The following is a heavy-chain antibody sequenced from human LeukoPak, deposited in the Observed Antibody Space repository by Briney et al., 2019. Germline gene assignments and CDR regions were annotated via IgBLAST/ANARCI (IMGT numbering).Heavy chain of an antibody. V-gene: IGHV3-30*02. CDR1: GFTFSSYG. Sequence: PGGSLRLSCAASGFTFSSYGMHWVRLAPGKGLEWVAVIWYDGSNKYYADSVKGRFTISRDNSKNTLYLQMNSLRAEDTAVYYCAKDHTYSGSSDYWGQGTLVTVSS. CDR2: IWYDGSNK. CDR3: AKDHTYSGSSDY. J-gene: IGHJ4*02. D-gene: IGHD1-26*01.